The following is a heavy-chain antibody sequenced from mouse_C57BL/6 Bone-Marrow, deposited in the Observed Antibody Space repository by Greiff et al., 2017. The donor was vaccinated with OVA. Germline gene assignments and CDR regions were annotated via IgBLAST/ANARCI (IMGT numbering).Heavy chain of an antibody. CDR1: GLTFSSYG. D-gene: IGHD1-1*02. V-gene: IGHV5-6*02. CDR3: ARDGDPIYGGYHGRGYYDMDY. J-gene: IGHJ4*01. CDR2: ISSGGSYT. Sequence: EVMLVESGGDLVKPGGSLKLSCAASGLTFSSYGMSWVRQTPDKRLEWVATISSGGSYTYYPDSVKGRFTISRDNAKNTLYLQMSSLKSEDTAMYYGARDGDPIYGGYHGRGYYDMDYGGQGTSVTVSS.